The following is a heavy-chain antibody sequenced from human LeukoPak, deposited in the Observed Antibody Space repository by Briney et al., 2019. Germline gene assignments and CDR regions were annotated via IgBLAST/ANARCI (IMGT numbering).Heavy chain of an antibody. Sequence: PGGSLRLSCVASGFTFSSYCMNWVRQAPGEGLEWVSCTGSSRSYSFYGDPVKGRFTISRDDAKNSLYLQMNSLRVEDTAVYYCARGNDWFDPWGQGTLVTVSS. CDR2: TGSSRSYS. V-gene: IGHV3-21*06. CDR3: ARGNDWFDP. CDR1: GFTFSSYC. J-gene: IGHJ5*02. D-gene: IGHD3-10*01.